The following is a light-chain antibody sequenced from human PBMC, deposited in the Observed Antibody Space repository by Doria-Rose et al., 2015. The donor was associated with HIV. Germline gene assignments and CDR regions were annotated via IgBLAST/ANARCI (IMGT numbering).Light chain of an antibody. CDR3: QQYYDTPS. CDR2: WAS. CDR1: QSLLHTSKNY. Sequence: TQSPESLGMSLGDRATLNCKSNQSLLHTSKNYLAWYQQKPGQPPKLLIYWASTRQSGVPARFSGSGSGTDFTLTISSLEAEDVAVYYCQQYYDTPSFGPGTTVDIK. J-gene: IGKJ3*01. V-gene: IGKV4-1*01.